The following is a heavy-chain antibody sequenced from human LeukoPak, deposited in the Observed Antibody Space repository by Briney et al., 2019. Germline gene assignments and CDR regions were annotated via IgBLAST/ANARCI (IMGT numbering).Heavy chain of an antibody. D-gene: IGHD3-22*01. V-gene: IGHV3-30*18. CDR2: IAYDGSNK. CDR3: AKEVYHDSSAYSDY. CDR1: GFTFSSYG. J-gene: IGHJ4*02. Sequence: EGSLRLSCAASGFTFSSYGMHWVRQAPGKGLEWVAVIAYDGSNKYYADSVKGRFTISRDNSKNTVFLQMNSLRAEDTAVYYCAKEVYHDSSAYSDYWGQGTLVTVSS.